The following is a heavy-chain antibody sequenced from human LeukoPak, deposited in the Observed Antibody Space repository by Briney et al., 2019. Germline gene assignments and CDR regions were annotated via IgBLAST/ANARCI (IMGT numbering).Heavy chain of an antibody. V-gene: IGHV1-69*04. CDR1: GGTFSSSA. CDR3: ARVRATAVAAPDY. CDR2: IIPILGIA. Sequence: GASVKVSCKASGGTFSSSAISWVRQAPGQGLEWMGRIIPILGIANYAQKFQGRVTITADKSTSTAYMELSSLRSEDTAVYYCARVRATAVAAPDYWGQGTLVTVSS. J-gene: IGHJ4*02. D-gene: IGHD6-19*01.